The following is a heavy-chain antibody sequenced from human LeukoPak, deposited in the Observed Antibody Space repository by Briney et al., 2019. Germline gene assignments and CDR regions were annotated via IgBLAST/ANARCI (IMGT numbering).Heavy chain of an antibody. J-gene: IGHJ4*02. V-gene: IGHV1-2*02. D-gene: IGHD2-2*01. Sequence: ASVKVSCKASGYTFTGYYMHWVRQAPGQGLEWMGWINPNSGGTNYAQKFQGRVTMTRDTSISTAYMELSRLRSDDTAVYYCAREKKGYCSSTSCQRPPIDYWGQGTLVTVSS. CDR2: INPNSGGT. CDR1: GYTFTGYY. CDR3: AREKKGYCSSTSCQRPPIDY.